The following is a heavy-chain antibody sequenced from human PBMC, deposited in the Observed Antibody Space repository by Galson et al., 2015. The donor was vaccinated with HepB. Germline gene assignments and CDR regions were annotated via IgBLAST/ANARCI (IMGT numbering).Heavy chain of an antibody. CDR3: ARRVVEFRPYMDV. CDR1: SGFIGSRTYY. V-gene: IGHV4-39*01. Sequence: ETLSLTCTVSSGFIGSRTYYWGWIRQPPGKGLEWIGSLDYNGSTTYNPSLKSRVTISVDTSKNQFSLKLTSVTAADTAVYYCARRVVEFRPYMDVWGKGTTVTVSS. J-gene: IGHJ6*03. D-gene: IGHD3-10*01. CDR2: LDYNGST.